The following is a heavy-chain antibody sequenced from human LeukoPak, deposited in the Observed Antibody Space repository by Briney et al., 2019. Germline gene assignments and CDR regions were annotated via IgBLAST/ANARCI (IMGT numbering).Heavy chain of an antibody. Sequence: SETLSLTCTVSGGSISSYYWSWIRQPPGKGLEWIGYIYYSGSTNYNPSPKSRVTISVDTSKNQFSLKLSSVTAADTAVYYCARDPSSSSEPYYFDYWGQGTLVTVSS. V-gene: IGHV4-59*01. CDR1: GGSISSYY. J-gene: IGHJ4*02. D-gene: IGHD6-6*01. CDR3: ARDPSSSSEPYYFDY. CDR2: IYYSGST.